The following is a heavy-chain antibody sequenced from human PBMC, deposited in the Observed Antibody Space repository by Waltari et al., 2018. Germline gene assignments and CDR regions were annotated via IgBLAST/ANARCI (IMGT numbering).Heavy chain of an antibody. CDR2: IKHSGRP. CDR1: GGSFSGYY. V-gene: IGHV4-34*01. Sequence: QVQLQQWGAGLLKPSETLSLTCAVYGGSFSGYYWSWIRQPPGKGLEWIGEIKHSGRPNYNPSLKSRVTISVDTSKNQFSLKLSSVTAADTAVYYCARKARYYYYYMDVWGKGTTVTISS. CDR3: ARKARYYYYYMDV. J-gene: IGHJ6*03.